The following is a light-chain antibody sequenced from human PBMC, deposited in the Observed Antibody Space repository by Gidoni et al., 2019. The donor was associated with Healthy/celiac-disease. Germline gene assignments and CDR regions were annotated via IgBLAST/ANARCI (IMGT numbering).Light chain of an antibody. CDR2: DAS. CDR3: QQYDNLPLT. Sequence: DIQMTQSPSSLSASVRDRVTITCQASQDISNYLNWYQQKPEKAPKLLIYDASNLETGVPSRFSGSGSETDFTFTISSLQPEDIATYYCQQYDNLPLTCXGXTKVEIK. J-gene: IGKJ4*01. V-gene: IGKV1-33*01. CDR1: QDISNY.